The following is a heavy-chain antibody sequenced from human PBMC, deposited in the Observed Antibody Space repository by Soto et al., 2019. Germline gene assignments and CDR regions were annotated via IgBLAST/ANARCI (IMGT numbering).Heavy chain of an antibody. D-gene: IGHD2-8*02. CDR3: ARDLVGLTHFDY. J-gene: IGHJ4*02. CDR1: GDSISTYY. Sequence: QVQLQESGPGLVKPSETLSLTCTVSGDSISTYYWNWVRQPLGKGLEWIGYIYYLGRTNYNPSLRSRVXXXLXSSTNQISLNLNSVTAADTAVYYCARDLVGLTHFDYWGQGILVTVSS. V-gene: IGHV4-59*01. CDR2: IYYLGRT.